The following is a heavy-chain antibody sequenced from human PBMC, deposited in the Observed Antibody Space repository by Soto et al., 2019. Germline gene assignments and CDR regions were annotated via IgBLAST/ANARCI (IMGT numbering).Heavy chain of an antibody. Sequence: QVQLQQWGAGLLKPSETLSLTCAVYGGSFSGYYWSWIRQPPGKGLEWIGEINHSGSTNYNPSLKSRVNISVDTSKNQFSLKLSSVTAADTAVYYCARGCGYGGMDVWGKGTTVTVSS. CDR1: GGSFSGYY. CDR3: ARGCGYGGMDV. J-gene: IGHJ6*04. V-gene: IGHV4-34*01. D-gene: IGHD5-18*01. CDR2: INHSGST.